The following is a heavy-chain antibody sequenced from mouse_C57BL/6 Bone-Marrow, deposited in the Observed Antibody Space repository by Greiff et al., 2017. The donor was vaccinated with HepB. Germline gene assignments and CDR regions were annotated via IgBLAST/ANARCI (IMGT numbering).Heavy chain of an antibody. CDR1: GYTFTSYW. Sequence: QVQLQQPGTELVKPGASVKLSCKASGYTFTSYWMHWVKQRPGQGLEWIGNINPSNGGTNYNEKFKSKATLTVDKSSSTAYMQLSSLTSEDSAVYYCAREVSFDYDVYAMDYWGQGTSVTVSS. CDR2: INPSNGGT. CDR3: AREVSFDYDVYAMDY. D-gene: IGHD2-4*01. V-gene: IGHV1-53*01. J-gene: IGHJ4*01.